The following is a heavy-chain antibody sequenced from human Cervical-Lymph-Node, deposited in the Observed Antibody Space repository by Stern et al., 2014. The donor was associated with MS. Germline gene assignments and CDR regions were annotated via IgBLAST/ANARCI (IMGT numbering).Heavy chain of an antibody. J-gene: IGHJ5*02. Sequence: VQLQESGPGLVKPSETLSLSCTVSGDSVNTGGFFWTRIRQSPREGLQWIGYVYSSGATNYNPSFQSRVTISVDTSKNQFSLTLRSVTAADTAVYYCTREGDVLAGSWFDPWGQGVPVTVSS. CDR2: VYSSGAT. D-gene: IGHD6-13*01. CDR3: TREGDVLAGSWFDP. V-gene: IGHV4-61*08. CDR1: GDSVNTGGFF.